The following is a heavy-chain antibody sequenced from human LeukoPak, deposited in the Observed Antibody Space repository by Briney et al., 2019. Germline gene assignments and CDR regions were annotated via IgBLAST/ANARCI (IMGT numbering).Heavy chain of an antibody. J-gene: IGHJ3*02. CDR1: GGSFSGYY. V-gene: IGHV4-34*01. CDR3: ARDEGYGNGFKRDAFDI. CDR2: INHSGST. D-gene: IGHD6-19*01. Sequence: SETLSLTCAVYGGSFSGYYWSWIRQPPGKGLEWIGEINHSGSTNYNPSLKSRVTISVDTSKNQFSLKLSSVTAADTAVYYCARDEGYGNGFKRDAFDIWGQGTMVTVSS.